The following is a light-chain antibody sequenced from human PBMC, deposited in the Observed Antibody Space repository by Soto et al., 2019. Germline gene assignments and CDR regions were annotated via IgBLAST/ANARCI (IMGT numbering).Light chain of an antibody. Sequence: IGLKQSPAALSLSPGERATLSCRASQSVGTFFAWYQQKPGQAPRLLIYDASSRATGIPDRFSGSGSGTDFTLTISRLEPEDFAVYFCQQRGTRPPWTFGQGTNVDIK. J-gene: IGKJ1*01. V-gene: IGKV3-11*01. CDR2: DAS. CDR3: QQRGTRPPWT. CDR1: QSVGTF.